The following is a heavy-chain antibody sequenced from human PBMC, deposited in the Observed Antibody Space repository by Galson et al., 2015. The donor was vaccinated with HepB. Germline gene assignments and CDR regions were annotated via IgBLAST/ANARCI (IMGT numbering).Heavy chain of an antibody. CDR1: GYTFIDYY. V-gene: IGHV1-2*06. J-gene: IGHJ5*02. Sequence: SVKVSCKASGYTFIDYYVHWMRQAPGQGLEWMGRINPNSGGTNYAQKFQGRVTMTRDTSISTAYMELSRLRSDDTAVYYCAGERSTNWFDPWGQGTLVTVSS. CDR2: INPNSGGT. CDR3: AGERSTNWFDP.